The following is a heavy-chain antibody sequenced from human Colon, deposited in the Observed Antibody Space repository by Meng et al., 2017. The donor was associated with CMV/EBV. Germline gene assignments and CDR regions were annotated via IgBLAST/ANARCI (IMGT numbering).Heavy chain of an antibody. J-gene: IGHJ5*02. CDR2: IYHSGHT. CDR3: ARLCTGSPCNWLDP. D-gene: IGHD2-8*02. CDR1: GTSIVNNIPNYP. Sequence: QVQLQESGPXLVKPXXXLSLTCTXPGTSIVNNIPNYPWTWIRQPPGKGLEWIGTIYHSGHTYYNPSLKSRVTMSVDMSKNHFSLKLNSVTAADTAVYFCARLCTGSPCNWLDPWGQGPLVTVSS. V-gene: IGHV4-39*07.